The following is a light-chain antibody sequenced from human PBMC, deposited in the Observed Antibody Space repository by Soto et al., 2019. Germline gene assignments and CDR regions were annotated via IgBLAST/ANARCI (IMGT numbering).Light chain of an antibody. CDR3: SSYTTSSTGV. J-gene: IGLJ1*01. V-gene: IGLV2-18*02. CDR2: EVT. Sequence: QSALTQPPSVSGSPGQSVTISCTGTSSDVGSYNRVSWYQQPPGTAPKLMIYEVTNRPSGVPDRFSGSKSGNTASLTISGLQAEDEADYYCSSYTTSSTGVFGTGTKLTVL. CDR1: SSDVGSYNR.